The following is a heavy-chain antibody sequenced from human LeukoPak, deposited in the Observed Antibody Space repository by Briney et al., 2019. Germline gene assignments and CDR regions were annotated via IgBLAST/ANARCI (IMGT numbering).Heavy chain of an antibody. J-gene: IGHJ4*02. D-gene: IGHD6-19*01. CDR1: GFTFSSYA. CDR2: ISGSGGST. V-gene: IGHV3-23*01. CDR3: AKDTVAGTLGDY. Sequence: SGGSLRLSCAASGFTFSSYAMSWVRQAPGKGLEWVSAISGSGGSTYYADSVKGRFTISRDNSKNTLYLQMKSLRAEDTAVYYCAKDTVAGTLGDYWGQGTLVTVSS.